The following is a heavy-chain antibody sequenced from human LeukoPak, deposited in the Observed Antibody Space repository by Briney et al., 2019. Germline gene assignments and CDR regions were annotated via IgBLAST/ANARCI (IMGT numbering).Heavy chain of an antibody. CDR3: ARDGVITTWVLFDY. Sequence: GASVKVSCKASGYTFTIYGISWVRQAPGQGLEWMEWISAYNGNTNYAQKLQGRVTMTTDTSTSTAYMELRSLRSDDTAVYYCARDGVITTWVLFDYWGQGTLVTVSS. D-gene: IGHD3-22*01. V-gene: IGHV1-18*01. CDR1: GYTFTIYG. J-gene: IGHJ4*02. CDR2: ISAYNGNT.